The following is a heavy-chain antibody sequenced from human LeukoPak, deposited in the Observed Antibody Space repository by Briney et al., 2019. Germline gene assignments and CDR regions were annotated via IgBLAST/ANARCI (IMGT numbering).Heavy chain of an antibody. V-gene: IGHV1-46*01. CDR1: GYTFTSYY. J-gene: IGHJ4*02. CDR2: IYPSGGTTT. CDR3: ARYSGTCNGGSCYSAPDY. D-gene: IGHD2-15*01. Sequence: ASVKVSCKASGYTFTSYYIHWVRQAPGQGLEWMGIIYPSGGTTTKYAQKFQGRVTMTRDTSKSTVYMELTSLRSDDTAVFYCARYSGTCNGGSCYSAPDYWGQGTLVTVSS.